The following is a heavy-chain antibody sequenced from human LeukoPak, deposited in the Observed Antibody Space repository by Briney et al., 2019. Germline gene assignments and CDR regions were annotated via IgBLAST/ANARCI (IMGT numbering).Heavy chain of an antibody. CDR2: INPNSGGT. CDR3: ARTRGAVAGTMGY. V-gene: IGHV1-2*02. D-gene: IGHD6-19*01. J-gene: IGHJ4*02. Sequence: ASVKVSCKASGYTFTGYYMHWVRQAPGQGLEWMGWINPNSGGTNYAQKFQGRVTMTRDTFISTAYVELSRLRSDDTAVYYCARTRGAVAGTMGYWGQGTLVTVSS. CDR1: GYTFTGYY.